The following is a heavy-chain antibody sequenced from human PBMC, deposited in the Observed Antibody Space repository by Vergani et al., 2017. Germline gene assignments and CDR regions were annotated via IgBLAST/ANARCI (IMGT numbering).Heavy chain of an antibody. CDR2: IIPILGIA. Sequence: VQLVQSGAEVKKPGSSVKVSCKASGGTFSSYTISWVRQAPGQGLEWMGRIIPILGIANYAQKFQGRVTITADKSTSTAYMELSSLRSEDTAVYYCARDHYDSSGYYYWGQGTLVTVSS. D-gene: IGHD3-22*01. V-gene: IGHV1-69*09. CDR1: GGTFSSYT. CDR3: ARDHYDSSGYYY. J-gene: IGHJ4*02.